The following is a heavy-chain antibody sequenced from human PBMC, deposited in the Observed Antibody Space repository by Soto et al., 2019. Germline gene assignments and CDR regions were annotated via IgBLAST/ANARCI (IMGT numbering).Heavy chain of an antibody. D-gene: IGHD3-3*01. V-gene: IGHV3-30-3*01. Sequence: QVQLVESGGGVVQPGRSLRLSCAASGFTFSSYAMHWVRQAPGKGLEWVAVISYDGSNKYYADSVKGRFTISRDNSKITLYLQMNSLRAEDTAVYYCARGSSTIRGVLRDYYYYAMDVWGQGTTVTVSS. J-gene: IGHJ6*02. CDR3: ARGSSTIRGVLRDYYYYAMDV. CDR2: ISYDGSNK. CDR1: GFTFSSYA.